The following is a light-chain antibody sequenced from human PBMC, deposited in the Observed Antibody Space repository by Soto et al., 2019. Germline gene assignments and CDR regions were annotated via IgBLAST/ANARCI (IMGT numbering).Light chain of an antibody. CDR3: QQRNNWLEFT. V-gene: IGKV3-11*01. J-gene: IGKJ3*01. CDR2: DAS. CDR1: QSVRSY. Sequence: EIVLTQSPATLSLSPGERATLSCIASQSVRSYLAWYQQKRGQAPRLLIYDASKRATGFPARFSGSGSGTDFTLYISSVEPEVFAVYECQQRNNWLEFTFGPVTKVDIK.